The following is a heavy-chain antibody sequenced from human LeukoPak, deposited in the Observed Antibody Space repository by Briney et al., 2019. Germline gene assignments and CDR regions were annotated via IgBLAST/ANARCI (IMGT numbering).Heavy chain of an antibody. CDR3: AKDRGGTMVRGVFDY. CDR2: ISGSGGST. V-gene: IGHV3-23*01. CDR1: VFTFSSYA. Sequence: GGSLRLSCAASVFTFSSYAMSWVRQAPGKGLEWVSAISGSGGSTYYADSVKGRFTISRDNSKNTLYLQMNSLRAEDTAVYYCAKDRGGTMVRGVFDYWGQGTLVTVSS. J-gene: IGHJ4*02. D-gene: IGHD3-10*01.